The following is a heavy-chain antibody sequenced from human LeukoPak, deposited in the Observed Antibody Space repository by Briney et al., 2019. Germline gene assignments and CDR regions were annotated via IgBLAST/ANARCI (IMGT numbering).Heavy chain of an antibody. Sequence: QAGGSLRLSCAASGFTFSSYAMHWVRQAPGKGLEWVAVISYDGSNKYYADSVKGRFTISRDNSKNTLYLQMNSLRAEDTGVYYCASAPQLSAPGPYYYYGLDVWGQGTTVTVSS. V-gene: IGHV3-30-3*01. CDR2: ISYDGSNK. D-gene: IGHD6-13*01. CDR3: ASAPQLSAPGPYYYYGLDV. J-gene: IGHJ6*02. CDR1: GFTFSSYA.